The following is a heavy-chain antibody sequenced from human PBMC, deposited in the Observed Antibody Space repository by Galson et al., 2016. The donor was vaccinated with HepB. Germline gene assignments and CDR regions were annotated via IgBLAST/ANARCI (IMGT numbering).Heavy chain of an antibody. CDR3: ARTRRMGYDWFDFDD. Sequence: LSLTCTVSGGSISSHYWSWIRQSPGKGLEWIGYIYYSGSTNYNPSLQSRVTISVDTSKNQFSLKVSPVTAADTAVYYCARTRRMGYDWFDFDDWGQGTLVTVSS. J-gene: IGHJ4*02. V-gene: IGHV4-59*11. D-gene: IGHD5-12*01. CDR2: IYYSGST. CDR1: GGSISSHY.